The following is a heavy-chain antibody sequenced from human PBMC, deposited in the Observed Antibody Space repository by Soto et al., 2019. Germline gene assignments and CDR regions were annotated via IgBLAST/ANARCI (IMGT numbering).Heavy chain of an antibody. Sequence: PGGSLRLSCADPGFTFSSYLLHWVRQAPGKGLEWVSTISGSGGSTYYADSVEGRFTFSRDNSKNTLSLQMNSLRAEDTAVYYCAREIYDDYDSSGFDHWGQGTLVTVSS. CDR3: AREIYDDYDSSGFDH. D-gene: IGHD3-22*01. J-gene: IGHJ4*02. CDR2: ISGSGGST. CDR1: GFTFSSYL. V-gene: IGHV3-74*01.